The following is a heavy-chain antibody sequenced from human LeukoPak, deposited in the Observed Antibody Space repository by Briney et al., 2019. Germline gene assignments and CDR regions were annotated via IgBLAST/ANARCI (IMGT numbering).Heavy chain of an antibody. CDR3: AGDAFDFWNAAGYYFDY. V-gene: IGHV1-69*06. CDR1: GGTFSNHA. J-gene: IGHJ4*02. Sequence: GASVKVSCKASGGTFSNHAINWVRQAPGQGLEWMGSITPILDSLHYAQKFQGRVTMTADKSTSTAYMELRSLRFDDTAVYYCAGDAFDFWNAAGYYFDYWGQGTLVTVSS. D-gene: IGHD3-3*01. CDR2: ITPILDSL.